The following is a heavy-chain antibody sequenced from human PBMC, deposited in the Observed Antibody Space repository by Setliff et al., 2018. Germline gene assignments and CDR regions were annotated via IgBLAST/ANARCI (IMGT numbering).Heavy chain of an antibody. CDR1: GDSISSRRNY. V-gene: IGHV4-61*09. CDR2: IYTSWST. D-gene: IGHD3-3*01. J-gene: IGHJ6*03. CDR3: ARVSGFLYMDV. Sequence: SETLSLTCTVSGDSISSRRNYWSWIRQPAGKGLEWLGQIYTSWSTNYNPSLKGRATLSIDASKRQFSLKLTSVTAADTAVYYCARVSGFLYMDVWGKGTTVTVSS.